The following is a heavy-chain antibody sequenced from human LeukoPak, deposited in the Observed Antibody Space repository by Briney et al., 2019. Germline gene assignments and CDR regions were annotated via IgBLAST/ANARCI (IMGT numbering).Heavy chain of an antibody. J-gene: IGHJ4*02. CDR2: ISVYYGNT. CDR1: GYSFTSYW. Sequence: GESLKISCKGSGYSFTSYWIGWVRQAPGQGLEWMGWISVYYGNTKYEQKVQGRVTMTTDTSTGTAYMELRSLRSDDTAVYYCARDGNKNGYSPHFDYWGQGTLVTVSS. CDR3: ARDGNKNGYSPHFDY. V-gene: IGHV1-18*04. D-gene: IGHD5-24*01.